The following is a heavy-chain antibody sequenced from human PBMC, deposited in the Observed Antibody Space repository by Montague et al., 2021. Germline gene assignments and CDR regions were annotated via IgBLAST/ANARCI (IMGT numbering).Heavy chain of an antibody. CDR3: ARRLGIRAPFDY. D-gene: IGHD7-27*01. CDR2: IYDSGTT. Sequence: SDPLSLTCTVPGGSISEFYWSWIRQSPEKGLEWIGYIYDSGTTNYNPSLKSRVTISADTSMNQFSLNLRSVTAADTAVYFCARRLGIRAPFDYWGQGTLVTVSS. V-gene: IGHV4-59*08. J-gene: IGHJ4*02. CDR1: GGSISEFY.